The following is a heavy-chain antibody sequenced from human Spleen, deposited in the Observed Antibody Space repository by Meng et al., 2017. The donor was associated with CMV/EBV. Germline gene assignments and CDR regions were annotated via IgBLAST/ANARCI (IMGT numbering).Heavy chain of an antibody. Sequence: ASVKVSCKTSGYSLTNYAIIWVRQAPGQGLEWLVCISAFNGHTSFAQNLQDRVAVTTASSTSTGFMELRSLRSDDTAVYFCARGTSPYYAFWSGTFYYGMDVWGQGTTVTVSS. CDR1: GYSLTNYA. CDR3: ARGTSPYYAFWSGTFYYGMDV. D-gene: IGHD3-3*01. J-gene: IGHJ6*02. CDR2: ISAFNGHT. V-gene: IGHV1-18*01.